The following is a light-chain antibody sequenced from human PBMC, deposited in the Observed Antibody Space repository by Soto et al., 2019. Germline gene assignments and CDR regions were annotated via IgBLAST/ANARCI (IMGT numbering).Light chain of an antibody. J-gene: IGLJ2*01. V-gene: IGLV3-25*03. CDR3: QSADSSGTYVV. Sequence: SYELTQPPSVLVSPGQTARITCSGDALPKQYAYWYQQKPGQAPVLVIYKDSERPSGIPERFSGSSSGTTVTLTISGVQAEDEADYYCQSADSSGTYVVFGGGTKVTVL. CDR2: KDS. CDR1: ALPKQY.